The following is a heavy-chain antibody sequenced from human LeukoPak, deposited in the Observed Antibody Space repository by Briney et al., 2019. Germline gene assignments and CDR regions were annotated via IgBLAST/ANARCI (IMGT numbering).Heavy chain of an antibody. CDR2: IWYDGSNK. CDR1: GFTFSSYG. CDR3: ASNSGYEAFDY. D-gene: IGHD5-12*01. J-gene: IGHJ4*02. Sequence: GGSLRLSCAASGFTFSSYGMHWVRQAPGKGLEWVAVIWYDGSNKYYADSVKGRFTISRGNSKNTLYLQMNSLRAEDTAVYYCASNSGYEAFDYWGQGTLVTVSS. V-gene: IGHV3-33*01.